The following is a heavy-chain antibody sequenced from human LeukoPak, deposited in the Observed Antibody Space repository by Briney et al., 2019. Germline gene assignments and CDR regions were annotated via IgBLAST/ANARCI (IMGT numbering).Heavy chain of an antibody. CDR1: GFTFSSYE. V-gene: IGHV3-48*03. D-gene: IGHD6-19*01. J-gene: IGHJ6*04. CDR2: ISSSGSTI. CDR3: ARDYVDGYSSGWLGPYGMDV. Sequence: PGGSLRLSCAASGFTFSSYEMNWVRQAPGKGLECVSYISSSGSTIYYADSVKGRFTISRDNAKNSLYLQMNSLRAEDTAVYYCARDYVDGYSSGWLGPYGMDVWGKGTTVTVSS.